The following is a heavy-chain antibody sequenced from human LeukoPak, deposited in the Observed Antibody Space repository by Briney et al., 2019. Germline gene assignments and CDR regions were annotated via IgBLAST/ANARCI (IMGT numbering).Heavy chain of an antibody. CDR1: GFTFSRYA. V-gene: IGHV3-23*01. CDR2: ISGSGGST. Sequence: GGSLRLSCAASGFTFSRYALSWVRQAPGKGLEWVSAISGSGGSTYYADSVKGRFTISRDNSKNTLYLQMNSLRAEDTAVYYCAKVGYSYGLDYWGQGTLVTVSS. CDR3: AKVGYSYGLDY. D-gene: IGHD5-18*01. J-gene: IGHJ4*02.